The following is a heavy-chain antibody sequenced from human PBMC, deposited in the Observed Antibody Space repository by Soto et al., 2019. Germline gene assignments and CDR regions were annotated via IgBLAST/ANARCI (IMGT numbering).Heavy chain of an antibody. V-gene: IGHV1-46*01. CDR1: GSMFSYYH. CDR3: ARLTYSSGLLVYLDY. J-gene: IGHJ4*02. CDR2: INPNGGDT. D-gene: IGHD5-18*01. Sequence: GXSVKVSCKASGSMFSYYHLRWVRQAPGQGLEWMGIINPNGGDTRYAQKFQGRVTMTRDTSTSTVYMEVSSLRSEDTALYYCARLTYSSGLLVYLDYWGQGTLVTVSS.